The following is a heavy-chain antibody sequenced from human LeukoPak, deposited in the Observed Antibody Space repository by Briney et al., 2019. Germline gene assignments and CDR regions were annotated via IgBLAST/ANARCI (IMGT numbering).Heavy chain of an antibody. CDR2: IWYDGSNK. CDR3: AKDLVGATGWFDP. CDR1: GFTFSSYG. D-gene: IGHD1-26*01. V-gene: IGHV3-30*02. Sequence: GGSLRLSCAASGFTFSSYGMHWVRQVPGKGLEWVAVIWYDGSNKYYADSVKGRFTISRDNSKNTLYLQMNSLRAEDTAVYYCAKDLVGATGWFDPWGQGTLVTVSS. J-gene: IGHJ5*02.